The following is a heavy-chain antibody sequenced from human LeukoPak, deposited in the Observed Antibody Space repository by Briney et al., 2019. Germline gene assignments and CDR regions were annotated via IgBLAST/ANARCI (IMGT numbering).Heavy chain of an antibody. J-gene: IGHJ4*02. D-gene: IGHD3-9*01. CDR2: ISSSSSTI. CDR3: ARDHDILTGYYAY. V-gene: IGHV3-48*01. Sequence: GGSLRLSCAASGFTFSSYSMNWVRQAPGKGLEWVSYISSSSSTIYYADSVKGRFTISRDNAKNSLYLQMNSLRAEDTAVYYCARDHDILTGYYAYWGQGTLVTVSS. CDR1: GFTFSSYS.